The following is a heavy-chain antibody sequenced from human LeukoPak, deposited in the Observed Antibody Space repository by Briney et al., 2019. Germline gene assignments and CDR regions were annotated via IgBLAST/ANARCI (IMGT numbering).Heavy chain of an antibody. CDR1: GFTFDDYG. Sequence: GGSLRLSCAASGFTFDDYGMSWVRQAPGKGLEWVSGINWNGGSTGYADSVKGRFTISRDNAKNSLYLQMNSLRAEDTALYHCARDRGYCSGGSCYSFWFDPWGQGTLVIVSS. J-gene: IGHJ5*02. D-gene: IGHD2-15*01. V-gene: IGHV3-20*01. CDR2: INWNGGST. CDR3: ARDRGYCSGGSCYSFWFDP.